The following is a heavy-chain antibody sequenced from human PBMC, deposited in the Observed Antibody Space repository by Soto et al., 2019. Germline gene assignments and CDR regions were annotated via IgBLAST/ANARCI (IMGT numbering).Heavy chain of an antibody. J-gene: IGHJ6*02. CDR3: ARGRDFWSGYYYYYGMDV. Sequence: PSETLSLTCAVYGGSFSGYYWSWIRQPPGKGLEWIGEINHSGSTNYNPSLKSRVTISVGTSKNQFSLKLSSVTAADTAVYYCARGRDFWSGYYYYYGMDVWGQGTTVTSP. CDR1: GGSFSGYY. CDR2: INHSGST. V-gene: IGHV4-34*01. D-gene: IGHD3-3*01.